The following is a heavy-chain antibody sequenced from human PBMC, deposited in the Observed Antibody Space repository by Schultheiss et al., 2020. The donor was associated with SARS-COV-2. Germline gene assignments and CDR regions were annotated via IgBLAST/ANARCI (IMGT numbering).Heavy chain of an antibody. CDR2: ISSSGSTI. Sequence: GGSLRLSCAASGFTFSSYSMNWVRQAPGKGLEWVSYISSSGSTIYYADSVKGRFTISRDNSKNTLYLQMNSLRAEDTAVYYCARGYNGHSVEVGFDYWGQGTLVTVSS. V-gene: IGHV3-48*01. D-gene: IGHD4-23*01. CDR3: ARGYNGHSVEVGFDY. CDR1: GFTFSSYS. J-gene: IGHJ4*02.